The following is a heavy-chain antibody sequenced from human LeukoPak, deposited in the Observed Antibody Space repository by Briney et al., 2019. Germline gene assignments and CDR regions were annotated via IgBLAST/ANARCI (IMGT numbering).Heavy chain of an antibody. D-gene: IGHD6-13*01. V-gene: IGHV1-2*02. CDR1: GYTFTGYY. Sequence: GASVKVSCKASGYTFTGYYMHWVRQAPGQGLEWMGWINPNSGGTNYAQKFQGRVAMTRDTSISTAYMELSRLRSDDTAVYYCAREEIWYSYWYFDLWGRGTLVTVSS. J-gene: IGHJ2*01. CDR2: INPNSGGT. CDR3: AREEIWYSYWYFDL.